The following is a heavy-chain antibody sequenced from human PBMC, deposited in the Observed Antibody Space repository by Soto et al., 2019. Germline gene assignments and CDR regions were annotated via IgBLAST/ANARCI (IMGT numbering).Heavy chain of an antibody. CDR3: CRAGFRSGYFTSTWIDY. Sequence: GGSLRLSCAASGFTFSDHFMDWVRQAPGKGLEWVGRITNKAKKYTTDYAASVKGRFTISREDSRNSVYLQMSSLKPEDTAIYSCCRAGFRSGYFTSTWIDYWGQGTQVTVSS. J-gene: IGHJ4*02. CDR1: GFTFSDHF. D-gene: IGHD2-2*01. V-gene: IGHV3-72*01. CDR2: ITNKAKKYTT.